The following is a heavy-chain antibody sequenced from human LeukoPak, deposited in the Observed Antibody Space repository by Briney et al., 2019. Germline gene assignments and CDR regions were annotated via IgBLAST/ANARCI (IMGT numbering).Heavy chain of an antibody. CDR3: ARDKIELRYFDWLMLRYWFDP. Sequence: ASVKVSCKASGYTFTSYGISWVRQAPGQGLEWMGWISAYNGNTNYAQKLQGRVTMTTDTSTSTAYMELRSLRSDDTAVYYCARDKIELRYFDWLMLRYWFDPWGQGTLVTVSS. CDR2: ISAYNGNT. V-gene: IGHV1-18*01. J-gene: IGHJ5*02. D-gene: IGHD3-9*01. CDR1: GYTFTSYG.